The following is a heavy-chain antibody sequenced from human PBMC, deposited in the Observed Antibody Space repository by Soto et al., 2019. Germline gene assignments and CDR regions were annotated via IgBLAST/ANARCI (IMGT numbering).Heavy chain of an antibody. CDR1: GDSVSSSSC. D-gene: IGHD2-2*01. J-gene: IGHJ6*02. Sequence: QVRLQESGPGLVEPSGTLSFTCAVSGDSVSSSSCWSWVRQAPGKGLEWIGAIYHSGTFNYNPSLASRVSVSVDQSRNQLALNLKSVTAADTAVYYCVRSVPAATWQYSGMDVWGQGTTVTVSS. CDR2: IYHSGTF. CDR3: VRSVPAATWQYSGMDV. V-gene: IGHV4-4*02.